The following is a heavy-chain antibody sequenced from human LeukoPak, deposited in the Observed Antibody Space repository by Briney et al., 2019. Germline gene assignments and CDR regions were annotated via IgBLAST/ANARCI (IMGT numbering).Heavy chain of an antibody. V-gene: IGHV3-64*02. CDR3: ARGRGGSYDY. CDR1: GFIFSDYA. CDR2: IKSNGGRT. D-gene: IGHD1-26*01. Sequence: GGSLRLSCAASGFIFSDYAMHWVRQAPGKGLEYVSSIKSNGGRTYYADSVKGRFTISRDNSKNTLNLQMGSLRAEDMAVYYCARGRGGSYDYWGQGILVTVS. J-gene: IGHJ4*02.